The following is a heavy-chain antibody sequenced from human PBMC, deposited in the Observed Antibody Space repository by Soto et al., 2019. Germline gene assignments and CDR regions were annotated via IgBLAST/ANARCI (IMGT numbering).Heavy chain of an antibody. Sequence: PGGSLRLSCAASGFTFSSYAMSWVRQAPGKGLEWVSAISGSGGSTYYADSVKGRFTISRDNSKNTLYLQMNSLRAEDTAVYYRARAYYYDSSGYYYVSSFDYWGQGTLVTVSS. V-gene: IGHV3-23*01. J-gene: IGHJ4*02. CDR3: ARAYYYDSSGYYYVSSFDY. CDR2: ISGSGGST. D-gene: IGHD3-22*01. CDR1: GFTFSSYA.